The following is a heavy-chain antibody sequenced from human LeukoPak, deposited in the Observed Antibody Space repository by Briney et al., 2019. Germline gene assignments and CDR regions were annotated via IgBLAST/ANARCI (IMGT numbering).Heavy chain of an antibody. CDR2: MNPNSGNT. Sequence: ASVKVSCKASGYTFTSYDINWVRQATGQGLEWMGWMNPNSGNTGYAQKFQGRVTMTRSTSISTAYMELSSLRSEDTAVYYCARGKHRPPYSSGCLGYWGQGTLVTVSS. CDR3: ARGKHRPPYSSGCLGY. V-gene: IGHV1-8*01. D-gene: IGHD6-19*01. J-gene: IGHJ4*02. CDR1: GYTFTSYD.